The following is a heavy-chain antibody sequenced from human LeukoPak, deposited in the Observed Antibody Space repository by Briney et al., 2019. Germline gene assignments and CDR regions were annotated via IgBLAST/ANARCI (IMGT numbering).Heavy chain of an antibody. CDR1: RGSISTSAYY. V-gene: IGHV4-39*07. Sequence: SETLSLTCTVSRGSISTSAYYRAWIRQPPGKGLEWIGNIYYTGSTSYNPSLKSRVTISVDTSKNQFSLKVSSVTAADTAVYYCARGIGTTFDPWGPGTLVTVSS. J-gene: IGHJ5*02. CDR3: ARGIGTTFDP. CDR2: IYYTGST. D-gene: IGHD1-14*01.